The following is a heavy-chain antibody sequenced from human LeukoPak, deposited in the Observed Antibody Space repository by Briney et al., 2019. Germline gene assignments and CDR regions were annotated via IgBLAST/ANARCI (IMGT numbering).Heavy chain of an antibody. J-gene: IGHJ4*02. CDR3: ARNSYGYDC. CDR1: GYSISSGYY. V-gene: IGHV4-61*01. D-gene: IGHD5-18*01. CDR2: IYYSGST. Sequence: SETLSLTCTVSGYSISSGYYWGWIRQPPGKGLEWIGYIYYSGSTNYNPSLKGRVAISVDTSKNQFSLKLSSVTAADTAVYYCARNSYGYDCWGQGTLVTVSS.